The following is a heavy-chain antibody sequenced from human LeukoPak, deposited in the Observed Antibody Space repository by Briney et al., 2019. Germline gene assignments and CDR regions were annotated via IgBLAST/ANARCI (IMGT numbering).Heavy chain of an antibody. CDR1: GGTFSSYA. V-gene: IGHV3-23*01. CDR2: ISGSGGST. J-gene: IGHJ4*02. Sequence: GASVKVSCKASGGTFSSYAMSWVRQAPGKGLEWVSVISGSGGSTYYADSVKGRFTISRDNSKNTLYLQMNSLRAEDTAVYYCAGQYSSGWYVHFEYWGQGTLVTVSS. D-gene: IGHD6-19*01. CDR3: AGQYSSGWYVHFEY.